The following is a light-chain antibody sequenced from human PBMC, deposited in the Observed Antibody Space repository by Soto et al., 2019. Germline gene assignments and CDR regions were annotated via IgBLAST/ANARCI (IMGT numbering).Light chain of an antibody. CDR1: SSDIGNSHY. V-gene: IGLV2-14*01. J-gene: IGLJ2*01. CDR2: DVS. CDR3: SSYVRSTSFA. Sequence: QSALTQPASVSGSPGQSITISCTGSSSDIGNSHYVSWYQQHPGKAPKLMIYDVSDRPSGVSDRFSGSKSGNTASLTISGLQAEDEADYYCSSYVRSTSFAFGGGTKVTVL.